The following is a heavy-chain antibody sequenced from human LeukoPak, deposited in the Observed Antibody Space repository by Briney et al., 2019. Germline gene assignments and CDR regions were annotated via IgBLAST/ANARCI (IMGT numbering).Heavy chain of an antibody. D-gene: IGHD5-12*01. CDR3: ARDSRVATNYYYYGMDV. Sequence: PGGSLRPSCAASGFTVSSNYMSWVRQAPGKGLEWVSVIYSGGSTYYADSVKGRFTISRDNSKNTLYLQMNSLRAEDTAVYYCARDSRVATNYYYYGMDVWGQGTTVTVSS. J-gene: IGHJ6*02. CDR1: GFTVSSNY. V-gene: IGHV3-66*01. CDR2: IYSGGST.